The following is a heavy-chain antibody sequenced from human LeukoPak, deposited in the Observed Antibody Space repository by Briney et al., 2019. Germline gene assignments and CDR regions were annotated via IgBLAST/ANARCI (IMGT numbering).Heavy chain of an antibody. CDR3: TTALNFDILTGLYQPIAAFDV. CDR2: IRSKAYGGTT. CDR1: GFTFGDYV. J-gene: IGHJ3*01. V-gene: IGHV3-49*04. D-gene: IGHD3-9*01. Sequence: PGGSLRLSCTASGFTFGDYVMSWVRQAPGKGLEWVGFIRSKAYGGTTKNAASVKGRFTISRDDSRSIAYLQMNSLKTEDTAVYYCTTALNFDILTGLYQPIAAFDVWGQGTLVTVSS.